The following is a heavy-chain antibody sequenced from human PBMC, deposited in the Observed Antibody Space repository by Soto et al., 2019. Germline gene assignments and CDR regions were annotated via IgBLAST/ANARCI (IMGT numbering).Heavy chain of an antibody. D-gene: IGHD3-10*01. V-gene: IGHV4-39*01. J-gene: IGHJ5*02. CDR2: IYYSGST. Sequence: QLHLQESGPGLLKPSETLSLTCTVSGGSISSSSYYWGWIRQPPGKGLEWIGSIYYSGSTYYNPSLKTRVTISVDTSKNQFSLKLSSVTAADTAVYSCARHYFGSGSSYNVGWFDPWGQGTLVTVSS. CDR1: GGSISSSSYY. CDR3: ARHYFGSGSSYNVGWFDP.